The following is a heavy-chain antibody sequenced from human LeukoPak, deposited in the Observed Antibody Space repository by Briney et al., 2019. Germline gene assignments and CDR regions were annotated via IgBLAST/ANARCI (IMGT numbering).Heavy chain of an antibody. CDR1: GGSSSGYY. CDR2: INHSGST. V-gene: IGHV4-34*01. Sequence: PSETLSLTCAVYGGSSSGYYWSWIRQPPGKGLEWIGEINHSGSTNYNPSLKSRVTISVDTSKNQFSLKLSSVTAADTAVYYCARGSKHYGDRSTYYYYGMDVWGQGTTVTVSS. CDR3: ARGSKHYGDRSTYYYYGMDV. J-gene: IGHJ6*02. D-gene: IGHD4-17*01.